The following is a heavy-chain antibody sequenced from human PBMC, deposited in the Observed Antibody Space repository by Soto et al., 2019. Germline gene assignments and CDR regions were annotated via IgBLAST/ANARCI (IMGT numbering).Heavy chain of an antibody. CDR2: IWYDGSNK. V-gene: IGHV3-33*01. Sequence: QVQLVESGGGVVQPGRSLRLSCAASGFTFSSYGMHWVRQAPGKGLEWVAVIWYDGSNKYYAGSVKGRFTISRDNSKNTLYLQMNSLRAEDTAVYYCARALGVYCGGDCALDYWGQGTLVTVSS. CDR1: GFTFSSYG. CDR3: ARALGVYCGGDCALDY. D-gene: IGHD2-21*02. J-gene: IGHJ4*02.